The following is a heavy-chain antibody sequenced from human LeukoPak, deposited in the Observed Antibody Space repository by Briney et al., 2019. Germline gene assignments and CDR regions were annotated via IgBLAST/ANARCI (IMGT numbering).Heavy chain of an antibody. V-gene: IGHV3-23*01. Sequence: GGSLRLSCAASGFTFTNYGMSWVRQAPGKGLEWVSAISGSGGNTHYADSVKGRFTISRDNSKNTLYLQMNSLRAEDTAVYYCAKDRGNFYESSAYYDFWGQGTLVTVSS. CDR2: ISGSGGNT. D-gene: IGHD3-22*01. CDR1: GFTFTNYG. J-gene: IGHJ4*02. CDR3: AKDRGNFYESSAYYDF.